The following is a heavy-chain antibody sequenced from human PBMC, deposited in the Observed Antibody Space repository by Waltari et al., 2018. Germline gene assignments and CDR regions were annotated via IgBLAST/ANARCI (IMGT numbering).Heavy chain of an antibody. D-gene: IGHD3-10*01. CDR1: GGSISSSSYY. J-gene: IGHJ4*02. CDR2: IYYSGST. V-gene: IGHV4-39*01. CDR3: ARRGVLRFGEGEAYYFDY. Sequence: QLQLQESGPGLVKPSETLSLTCTVSGGSISSSSYYWGWIRQPQGKGLEWIGSIYYSGSTYYNPSLKSRVTISVDTSKNQFSLKLSSVTAADTAVYYCARRGVLRFGEGEAYYFDYWGQGTLVTVSS.